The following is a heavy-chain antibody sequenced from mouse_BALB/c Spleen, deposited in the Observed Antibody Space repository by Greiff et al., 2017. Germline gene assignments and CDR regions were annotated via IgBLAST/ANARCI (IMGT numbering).Heavy chain of an antibody. CDR2: IYPGGGYT. CDR1: GYTFTNYW. Sequence: QVHVKQSGAELVRPGTSVKISCKASGYTFTNYWLGWVKQRPGHGLEWIGDIYPGGGYTNYNEKFKGKATLTADTSSSTAYMQLSSLTSEDSAVYFCARKKSFDYWGQGTTLTVSS. CDR3: ARKKSFDY. J-gene: IGHJ2*01. V-gene: IGHV1-63*02.